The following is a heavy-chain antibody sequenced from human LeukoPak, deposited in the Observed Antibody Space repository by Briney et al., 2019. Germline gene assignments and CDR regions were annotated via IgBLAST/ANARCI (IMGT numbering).Heavy chain of an antibody. J-gene: IGHJ4*02. V-gene: IGHV3-30*04. CDR2: ISYDGSNK. CDR1: GFTFSTYA. Sequence: GGSLRLSCAASGFTFSTYAMHWVRQPPGKGLEWVAVISYDGSNKYYADSVKGRFTISRDNSKNTLYLQMNSLRAEDTAVYYCARSPGIAVAGTFDYWGQGTLVTVSS. CDR3: ARSPGIAVAGTFDY. D-gene: IGHD6-19*01.